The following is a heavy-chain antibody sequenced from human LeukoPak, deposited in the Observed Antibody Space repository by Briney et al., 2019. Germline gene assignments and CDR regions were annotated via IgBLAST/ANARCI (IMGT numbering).Heavy chain of an antibody. CDR2: IYYSGST. V-gene: IGHV4-59*01. Sequence: PSETLSLTCTVSGGSISSYYWSWLRQPPGKGLGWIGYIYYSGSTNYNPSLKSRVTISVDTSKNQFSLKLSSVTAADTAVYYCAREPLGSSGYMDVWGKGTTVTVSS. CDR3: AREPLGSSGYMDV. J-gene: IGHJ6*03. D-gene: IGHD3-10*01. CDR1: GGSISSYY.